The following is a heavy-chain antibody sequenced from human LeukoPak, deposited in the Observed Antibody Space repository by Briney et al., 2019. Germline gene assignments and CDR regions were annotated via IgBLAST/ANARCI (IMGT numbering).Heavy chain of an antibody. V-gene: IGHV4-59*01. J-gene: IGHJ3*02. CDR2: IYYSGST. Sequence: SETLSLTCTVSGGSISSYYWSWIRQPPGKGLEWIGYIYYSGSTNYNPSLKSRVTISVDTSKNQFSLKLSSVTAADTAVYYCARDGGFGELRIWSQGTMVTVSS. CDR3: ARDGGFGELRI. CDR1: GGSISSYY. D-gene: IGHD3-10*01.